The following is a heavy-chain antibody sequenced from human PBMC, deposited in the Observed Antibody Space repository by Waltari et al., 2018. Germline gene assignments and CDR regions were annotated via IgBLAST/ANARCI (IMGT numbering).Heavy chain of an antibody. CDR2: SNDGGGST. CDR1: GITFSAYA. J-gene: IGHJ4*02. D-gene: IGHD5-12*01. V-gene: IGHV3-23*01. Sequence: EVQLLESGGGLVKPGGSLRLSCAVSGITFSAYALGWGRQAPGKGLEWVLCSNDGGGSTYYADSVKGRFTISRDNSRKMLFLQMSGMRAEDTAIYYCAKETLRWFDYWGQGTLVAVSS. CDR3: AKETLRWFDY.